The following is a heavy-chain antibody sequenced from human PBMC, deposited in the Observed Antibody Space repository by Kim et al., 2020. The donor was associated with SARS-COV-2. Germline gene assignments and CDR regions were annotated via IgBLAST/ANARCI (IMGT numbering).Heavy chain of an antibody. CDR2: IIPMFTKK. J-gene: IGHJ4*02. D-gene: IGHD1-26*01. CDR3: ARRGTGNYFILAFDL. Sequence: SVKVSCKASGGSFRDFAISWVRQAPGQGLEWMGGIIPMFTKKSLAQKFRGRLTITADEATNTAYMELSSLRSDDTAVYYCARRGTGNYFILAFDLWGQG. CDR1: GGSFRDFA. V-gene: IGHV1-69*13.